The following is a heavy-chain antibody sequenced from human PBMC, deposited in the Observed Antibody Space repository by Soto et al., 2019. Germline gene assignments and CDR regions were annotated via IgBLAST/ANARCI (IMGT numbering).Heavy chain of an antibody. Sequence: PSETLSLTCTVSGGSMNSYYWSWIRQPPGKGLEWLGYIYDGDSTNYNPSLRSRVTISIDTSKSQFSLNLNSVTVADTAVYYCARGRGAMAPIDNWAQGSLVTVSS. CDR2: IYDGDST. V-gene: IGHV4-59*01. CDR1: GGSMNSYY. CDR3: ARGRGAMAPIDN. D-gene: IGHD6-19*01. J-gene: IGHJ4*02.